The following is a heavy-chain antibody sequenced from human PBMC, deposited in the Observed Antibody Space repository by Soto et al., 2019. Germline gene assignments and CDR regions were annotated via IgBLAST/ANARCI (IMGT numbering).Heavy chain of an antibody. J-gene: IGHJ3*02. D-gene: IGHD3-22*01. CDR2: INGGNGNT. Sequence: ASVKVSCKASGYSFTSYGMHWVRQAPGQRLEWMGWINGGNGNTKYSQKFQGRVTITRDTSASTAYMELSSLRSEDTAVYYCARADYYYDNSGYYRKVAFDIWGQGTMVTVSS. CDR1: GYSFTSYG. V-gene: IGHV1-3*01. CDR3: ARADYYYDNSGYYRKVAFDI.